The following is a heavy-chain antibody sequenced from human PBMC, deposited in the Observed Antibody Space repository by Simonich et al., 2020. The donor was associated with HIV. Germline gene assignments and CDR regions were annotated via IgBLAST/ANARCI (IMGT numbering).Heavy chain of an antibody. D-gene: IGHD2-15*01. CDR3: ARETWAGYCSGGSCYGFDY. CDR2: VNQSGST. V-gene: IGHV4-34*01. J-gene: IGHJ4*02. Sequence: QVQLQQWGAGLLKPSETLSLTCAVHGGSFMKYHWSWIRQPPGKGLEWIGEVNQSGSTTYNSSLKSRVTISVDTSKNQFSLKLSSMTAADTAVYYCARETWAGYCSGGSCYGFDYWGQGTLVTVSS. CDR1: GGSFMKYH.